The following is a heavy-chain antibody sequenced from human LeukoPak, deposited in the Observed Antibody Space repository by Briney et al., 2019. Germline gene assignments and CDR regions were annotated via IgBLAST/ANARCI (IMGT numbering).Heavy chain of an antibody. CDR1: GGSISSYY. J-gene: IGHJ4*02. D-gene: IGHD6-13*01. Sequence: SETLSLTCTVSGGSISSYYWSWIRQPPGKGLEWIGYIYYSGSTNYNPSLKSRVTISVDTSKNQFSLKLSSVTAADTAEYYCARHGHSSSWDYWGQGTLVTVSS. V-gene: IGHV4-59*08. CDR2: IYYSGST. CDR3: ARHGHSSSWDY.